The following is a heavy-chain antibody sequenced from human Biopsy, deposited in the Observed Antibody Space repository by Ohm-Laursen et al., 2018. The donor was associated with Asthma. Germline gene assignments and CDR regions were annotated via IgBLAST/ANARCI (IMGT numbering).Heavy chain of an antibody. CDR1: GFTFSSYG. D-gene: IGHD4-23*01. J-gene: IGHJ3*02. Sequence: SLRLSCAASGFTFSSYGMHWVRQAPGKGLEWVAVISYDGSNKYYADSVKGRFTISRDNSKNTLYLQMNSLRAEDTAVYYCARGNHHPDYGGNSGAFDIWGQGTVVSVSS. V-gene: IGHV3-30*03. CDR3: ARGNHHPDYGGNSGAFDI. CDR2: ISYDGSNK.